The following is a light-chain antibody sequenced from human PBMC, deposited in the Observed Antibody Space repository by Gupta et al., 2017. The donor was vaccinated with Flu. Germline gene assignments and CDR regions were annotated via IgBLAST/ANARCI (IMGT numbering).Light chain of an antibody. CDR2: DAS. CDR3: QLRSNWPPFT. Sequence: EIVLTQSPATLSLSPGERATLSCRASQSVSSYLAWYQQKPGQAPRLLIYDASNRAPGTTARFNGSGSGTDFTLTISSLEPEDFAVYYCQLRSNWPPFTFGPGTTLDIK. CDR1: QSVSSY. V-gene: IGKV3-11*01. J-gene: IGKJ3*01.